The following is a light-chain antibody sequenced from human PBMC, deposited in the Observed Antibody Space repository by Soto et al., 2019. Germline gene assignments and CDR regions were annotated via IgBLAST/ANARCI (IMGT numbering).Light chain of an antibody. Sequence: DIQMTQSPSTLSASVGDRVTITCRASQSISIWLDWYQQKPGKAPKILIYKASSLESGVPSRFSGSGSGTEFTLTISSLQPDDFATYYCQQYSTYPPPTFGQGTKVDI. CDR1: QSISIW. CDR3: QQYSTYPPPT. V-gene: IGKV1-5*03. CDR2: KAS. J-gene: IGKJ1*01.